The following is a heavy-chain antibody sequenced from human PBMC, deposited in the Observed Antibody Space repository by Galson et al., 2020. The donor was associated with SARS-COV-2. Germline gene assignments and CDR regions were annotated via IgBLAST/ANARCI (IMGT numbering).Heavy chain of an antibody. J-gene: IGHJ3*02. Sequence: GESLKISCAASGFTFSSYAMHWVRQAPGKGLEWVAVISYDGSNKYYADSVKGRFTISRDNSKNTLYLQMNSLRAEDTAVYYCAREGYYDSSGYYTQDAFDIWGQGTMVTVSS. CDR1: GFTFSSYA. D-gene: IGHD3-22*01. CDR3: AREGYYDSSGYYTQDAFDI. CDR2: ISYDGSNK. V-gene: IGHV3-30*01.